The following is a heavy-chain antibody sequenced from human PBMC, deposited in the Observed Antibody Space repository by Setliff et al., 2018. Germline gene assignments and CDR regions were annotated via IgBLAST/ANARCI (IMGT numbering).Heavy chain of an antibody. CDR1: GGTFRSYG. V-gene: IGHV1-69*05. J-gene: IGHJ5*02. D-gene: IGHD3-10*01. CDR2: TIPMFGSA. CDR3: AREKGYYNSGSYKYWFDP. Sequence: SVKVSCKASGGTFRSYGISWVRQAPGQGLEWMGGTIPMFGSANYAQKFQGRVTITTDESTSTAYMDLSSLTSDDTAIYYCAREKGYYNSGSYKYWFDPWGQGTLVTVSS.